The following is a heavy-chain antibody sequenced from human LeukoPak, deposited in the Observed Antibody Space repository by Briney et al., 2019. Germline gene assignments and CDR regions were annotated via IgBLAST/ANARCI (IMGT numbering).Heavy chain of an antibody. D-gene: IGHD6-13*01. CDR3: AKEEMAAAGPFDY. CDR2: ISGSCGSI. Sequence: GGALRLSCAASGFTFSSYAMSGVRQAPGKGLEWVASISGSCGSIYYADSVKGRFTISRDNSKSKLYLQMNSLRAEDTAIYYCAKEEMAAAGPFDYWGQGTLVTVSS. V-gene: IGHV3-23*01. CDR1: GFTFSSYA. J-gene: IGHJ4*02.